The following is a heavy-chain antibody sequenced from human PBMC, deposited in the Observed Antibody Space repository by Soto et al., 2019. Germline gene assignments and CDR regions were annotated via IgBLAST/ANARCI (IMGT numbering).Heavy chain of an antibody. CDR2: IYHSGST. D-gene: IGHD3-22*01. CDR3: ASPDYYDSSGYPPRILNY. V-gene: IGHV4-4*02. Sequence: PSETLSLTCAVSGGSISSSNWWSWVRQPPGKGLEWIGEIYHSGSTNYNPSLKSRVTISVDKSKNQFSLRLSSVTAADTAVYYCASPDYYDSSGYPPRILNYWGQGTLVTVSS. CDR1: GGSISSSNW. J-gene: IGHJ4*02.